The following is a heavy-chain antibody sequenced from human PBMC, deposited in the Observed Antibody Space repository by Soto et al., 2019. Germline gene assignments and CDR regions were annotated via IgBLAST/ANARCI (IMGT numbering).Heavy chain of an antibody. CDR1: GDSISTYY. V-gene: IGHV4-59*01. D-gene: IGHD3-22*01. J-gene: IGHJ4*02. CDR2: LYYGRSA. CDR3: ALRSMAVVPEY. Sequence: QVQLQESGPGLVKPSETLSLTCAVSGDSISTYYCMWIRQPPGKGLESIGYLYYGRSANYNPSLKSRVALSVDTSMNQCSLTLSSMTAADTAVYYCALRSMAVVPEYWGQGTLVTVSS.